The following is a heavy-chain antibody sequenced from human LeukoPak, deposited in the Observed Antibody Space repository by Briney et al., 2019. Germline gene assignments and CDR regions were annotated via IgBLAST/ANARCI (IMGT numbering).Heavy chain of an antibody. D-gene: IGHD3-3*01. Sequence: RASVKVSCKASGGTFSSYAISWVRQAPGQGLEWMGGIIPIFGTANSTQNFQDRVTITADISTNTAYLELTSLRSEDTAVYFCAGIPVFGVVLHQVPVWGKGTTVTVSS. V-gene: IGHV1-69*06. CDR2: IIPIFGTA. CDR3: AGIPVFGVVLHQVPV. J-gene: IGHJ6*04. CDR1: GGTFSSYA.